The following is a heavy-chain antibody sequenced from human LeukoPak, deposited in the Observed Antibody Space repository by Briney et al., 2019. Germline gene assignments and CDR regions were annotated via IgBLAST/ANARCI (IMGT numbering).Heavy chain of an antibody. CDR3: AAPTERLLPDY. D-gene: IGHD2-15*01. V-gene: IGHV1-2*02. J-gene: IGHJ4*02. Sequence: ASVKVSCKASGYRFTDYFMHWGRQAPGQGLEWMGWINPTSGDTDYAQKFQGRVTLTRDASIGTAYIELTSLRSDDTAVYYCAAPTERLLPDYWGQGTLVTVSS. CDR2: INPTSGDT. CDR1: GYRFTDYF.